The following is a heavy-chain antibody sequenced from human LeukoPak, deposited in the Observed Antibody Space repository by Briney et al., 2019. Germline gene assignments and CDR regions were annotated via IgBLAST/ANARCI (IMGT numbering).Heavy chain of an antibody. D-gene: IGHD4-11*01. CDR2: IYYSGST. CDR1: GGSISSYY. V-gene: IGHV4-59*01. J-gene: IGHJ6*02. Sequence: PSETLSLTCTVSGGSISSYYWSWIRQPPGKGLEWIGYIYYSGSTNYNPSLKSRVTIPVDTSKNQFSLKLSSVTAADTAVYYCARVITTDYYYYYGMDVWGQGTTVTVSS. CDR3: ARVITTDYYYYYGMDV.